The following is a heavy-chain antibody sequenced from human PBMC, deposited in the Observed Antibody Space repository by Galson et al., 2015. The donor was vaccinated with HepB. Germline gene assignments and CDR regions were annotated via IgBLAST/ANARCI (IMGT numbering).Heavy chain of an antibody. CDR2: ISAYNGNT. Sequence: SVKVSCKASGYTFTSYGISWVRQAPGQGLEWMGWISAYNGNTNYAQKLQGRVTMTTDTSTSTAYMELRSLRSDDTAVYYCARDLQAIYGDYGAISEHNWFDPWGQGTLVTVSS. J-gene: IGHJ5*02. D-gene: IGHD4-17*01. CDR3: ARDLQAIYGDYGAISEHNWFDP. CDR1: GYTFTSYG. V-gene: IGHV1-18*04.